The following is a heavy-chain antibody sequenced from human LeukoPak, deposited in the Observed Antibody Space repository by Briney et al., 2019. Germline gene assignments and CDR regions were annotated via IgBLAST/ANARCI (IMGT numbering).Heavy chain of an antibody. CDR3: ARHGPLYDIWSAQFYFDY. CDR2: IYYSGTT. V-gene: IGHV4-59*08. CDR1: GGSISTFY. J-gene: IGHJ4*02. Sequence: SETLSLTCTVSGGSISTFYWSWIRQRPGKGLEWIGYIYYSGTTNYNPSLKSRVTISVGMSKSQFSLNLSSVTAADTALYYCARHGPLYDIWSAQFYFDYWGQGTLVAVSS. D-gene: IGHD3-3*01.